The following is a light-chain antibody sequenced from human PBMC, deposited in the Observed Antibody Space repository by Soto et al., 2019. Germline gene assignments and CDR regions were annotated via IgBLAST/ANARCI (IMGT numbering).Light chain of an antibody. CDR1: SSDIGGYNY. J-gene: IGLJ1*01. CDR3: SSYTSSSTSV. V-gene: IGLV2-14*01. CDR2: EVN. Sequence: QSALTQPASVSGSPGQSITLSCTGTSSDIGGYNYVSWYQQHPGEAPKLMIFEVNNRPSGVSHRFSGSKSGNTASLTISGLQAEDEADYYCSSYTSSSTSVVGGGTKLTVL.